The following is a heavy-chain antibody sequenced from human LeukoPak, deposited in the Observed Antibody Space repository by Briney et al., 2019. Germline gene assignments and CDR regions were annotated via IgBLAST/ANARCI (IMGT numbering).Heavy chain of an antibody. CDR3: ARDWGAYYYESGTLSRFDY. J-gene: IGHJ4*02. Sequence: ASVKASCKASGYTFTGYYMHWVRQAPGQGLEWMGWINPNSGDTNYAQKFQGRVTMTRDTSISTAYMELSRLRSDDTAVYYCARDWGAYYYESGTLSRFDYWGQGTLVTVSS. CDR1: GYTFTGYY. CDR2: INPNSGDT. V-gene: IGHV1-2*02. D-gene: IGHD3-10*01.